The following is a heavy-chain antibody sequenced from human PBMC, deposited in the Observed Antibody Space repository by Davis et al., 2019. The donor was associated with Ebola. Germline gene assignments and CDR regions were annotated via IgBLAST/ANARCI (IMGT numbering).Heavy chain of an antibody. D-gene: IGHD3-10*01. CDR3: ARGPYYGSRFDP. CDR2: INHSGST. Sequence: SETLSLTCAVYGDLFSGYYWAWIRQPPGKGLEWIGEINHSGSTNYNPSLKSRVTISVDTSKNQFSLKLSSVTAADTAVYYCARGPYYGSRFDPWGQGTLVTVSS. CDR1: GDLFSGYY. J-gene: IGHJ5*02. V-gene: IGHV4-34*01.